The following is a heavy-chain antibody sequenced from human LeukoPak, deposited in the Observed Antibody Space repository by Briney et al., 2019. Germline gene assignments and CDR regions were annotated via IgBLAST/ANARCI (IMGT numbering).Heavy chain of an antibody. CDR1: GGSISSSSYY. CDR2: IYYSGST. Sequence: PSETLSLTCTVSGGSISSSSYYWGWIRQPPGKGLEWIGSIYYSGSTYYNPSLKSRVTISVDTSKNQFSLKLSSVTAADTAVYYCARDSGYEPYYFDYWGQGTLVTVSS. CDR3: ARDSGYEPYYFDY. V-gene: IGHV4-39*07. J-gene: IGHJ4*02. D-gene: IGHD5-12*01.